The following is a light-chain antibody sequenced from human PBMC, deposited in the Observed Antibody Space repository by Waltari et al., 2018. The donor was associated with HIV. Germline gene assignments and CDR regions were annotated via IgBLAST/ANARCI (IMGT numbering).Light chain of an antibody. V-gene: IGLV1-44*01. J-gene: IGLJ3*02. CDR3: AAWDGNLNGL. Sequence: QSVLTQPPSASGTPGQRVTISCSGRRSNIGSNSVSWYQQLPGTAPRLLIFKNNQRPSGVPDRFSGSKSGTSASLAISGLQSEDEADYYCAAWDGNLNGLFGGGTKLTVL. CDR2: KNN. CDR1: RSNIGSNS.